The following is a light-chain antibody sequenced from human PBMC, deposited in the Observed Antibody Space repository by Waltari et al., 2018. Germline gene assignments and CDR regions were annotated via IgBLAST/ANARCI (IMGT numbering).Light chain of an antibody. CDR2: KDS. CDR1: ALPKQS. J-gene: IGLJ2*01. CDR3: QSADSSRTYPVV. V-gene: IGLV3-25*03. Sequence: SYELTQPPSVSVSPGQTARITCSGAALPKQSPYWYPQKPGLAPVLVIYKDSERPSGIPERFSGSSSGTTVTLTISGVQAEDEADYYCQSADSSRTYPVVFGGGTKVTVL.